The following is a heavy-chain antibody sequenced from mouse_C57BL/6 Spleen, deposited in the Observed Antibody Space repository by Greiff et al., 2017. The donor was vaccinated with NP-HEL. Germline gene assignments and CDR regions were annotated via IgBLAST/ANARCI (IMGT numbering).Heavy chain of an antibody. V-gene: IGHV1-42*01. CDR2: INPSTGGT. J-gene: IGHJ3*01. Sequence: VQLKQSGPELVKPGASVKISCKASGYSFTGYYMNWVKQSPEKSLEWIGEINPSTGGTTYNQKFKAKATLTVDKSSSTAYMQLKSLTSEDSAVYYCARLEDYDYDGGLADWGQGTLVTVSA. CDR1: GYSFTGYY. CDR3: ARLEDYDYDGGLAD. D-gene: IGHD2-4*01.